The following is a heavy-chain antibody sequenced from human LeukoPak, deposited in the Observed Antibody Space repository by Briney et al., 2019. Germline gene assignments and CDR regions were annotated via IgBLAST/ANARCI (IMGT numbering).Heavy chain of an antibody. D-gene: IGHD3-3*01. J-gene: IGHJ3*02. V-gene: IGHV4-61*10. CDR3: ARAARWSPITIFGVARMAFDI. Sequence: SETLSLTCTVSGGSISSGINYWTWIRQPAGKGLEWFGRMYVSKGTVYNPSLKSRVTISVDTSKDQFSLKLSSVTAADTAVYYCARAARWSPITIFGVARMAFDIWGQGTMVTVSS. CDR2: MYVSKGT. CDR1: GGSISSGINY.